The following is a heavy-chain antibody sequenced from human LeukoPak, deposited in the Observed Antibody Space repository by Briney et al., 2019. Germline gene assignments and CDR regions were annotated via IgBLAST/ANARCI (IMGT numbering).Heavy chain of an antibody. CDR1: GYTFTGYY. CDR3: ARATYYDSSGYYRAGAFDI. Sequence: ASVKVSCKASGYTFTGYYMHWVRQAPGQGLEWMGWINPNSGGTNYAQKFQGRVTMTRDTSISTAYMELSRLRSDDTAVYYCARATYYDSSGYYRAGAFDIWGQGTMVTVSS. D-gene: IGHD3-22*01. J-gene: IGHJ3*02. CDR2: INPNSGGT. V-gene: IGHV1-2*02.